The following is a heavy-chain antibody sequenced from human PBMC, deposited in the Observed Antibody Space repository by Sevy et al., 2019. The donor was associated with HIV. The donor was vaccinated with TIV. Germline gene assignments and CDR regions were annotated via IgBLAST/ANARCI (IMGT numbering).Heavy chain of an antibody. CDR2: ISSDGVNK. D-gene: IGHD2-15*01. CDR1: GFTFNTYS. Sequence: GGSLRLSCSVSGFTFNTYSFHWVRQAPGMGLEWVSVISSDGVNKYYADSVMGRFTISRDNSKSTLYLQMNNLRAGDTGVYYCARGGILVEGDDRTTPFDFWGQGTLVTVSS. CDR3: ARGGILVEGDDRTTPFDF. V-gene: IGHV3-30-3*01. J-gene: IGHJ4*02.